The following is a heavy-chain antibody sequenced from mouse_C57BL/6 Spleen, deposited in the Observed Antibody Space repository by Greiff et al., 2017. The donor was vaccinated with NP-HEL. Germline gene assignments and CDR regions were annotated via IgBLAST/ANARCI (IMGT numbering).Heavy chain of an antibody. CDR2: FHPYNDDA. V-gene: IGHV1-47*01. CDR1: GYTFTTYP. Sequence: QVQLKESGAELVKPGASVKMSCKVSGYTFTTYPIEWMKQNHGKSLEWIGNFHPYNDDAKYNEKFKGKATLTVEKSSSTVYLELSRLTSDDSAVYYCARALYDGYLYFDVWGTGTTVTVSS. CDR3: ARALYDGYLYFDV. J-gene: IGHJ1*03. D-gene: IGHD2-3*01.